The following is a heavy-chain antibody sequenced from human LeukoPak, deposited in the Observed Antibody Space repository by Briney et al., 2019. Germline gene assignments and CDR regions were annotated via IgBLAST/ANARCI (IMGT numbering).Heavy chain of an antibody. CDR3: ARGVGSGSYPIFGY. Sequence: GVSLRLSCAASGFTFSSYSMNWVRQAPGEGLEGVSYISSSSSTIYYADSVKGRFTISRDNAKNSLYLQMNSLRDEDTAVYYCARGVGSGSYPIFGYWGQGTLVTVSS. D-gene: IGHD3-10*01. V-gene: IGHV3-48*02. CDR2: ISSSSSTI. CDR1: GFTFSSYS. J-gene: IGHJ4*02.